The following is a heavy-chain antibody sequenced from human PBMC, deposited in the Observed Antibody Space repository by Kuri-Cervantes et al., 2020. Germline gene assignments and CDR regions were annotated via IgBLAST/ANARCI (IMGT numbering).Heavy chain of an antibody. Sequence: GESLKISCVGSGFVFRIAGMNWVRQAPGKGLEWVSSISSSSSYIYYADSVKGRFTISRDNAKNSLYLQMNSLRAEDTAVYYCAKDLDIVATATFDYWGQGTLVTVSS. V-gene: IGHV3-21*04. CDR2: ISSSSSYI. CDR1: GFVFRIAG. CDR3: AKDLDIVATATFDY. J-gene: IGHJ4*02. D-gene: IGHD5-12*01.